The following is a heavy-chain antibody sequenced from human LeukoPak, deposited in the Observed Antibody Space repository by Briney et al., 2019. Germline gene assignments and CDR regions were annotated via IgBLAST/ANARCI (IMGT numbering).Heavy chain of an antibody. V-gene: IGHV1-2*02. CDR3: ARAPMVRGVIVWFDP. CDR1: GYTFTGYY. D-gene: IGHD3-10*01. CDR2: INPNSGGT. J-gene: IGHJ5*02. Sequence: ASVKVSCKASGYTFTGYYMHWVRQAPGQGLEWMGWINPNSGGTNYAQKFQGRVTMTRDTSISTAYMELSRLRSDGTAVYYCARAPMVRGVIVWFDPWGQGTLVTVSS.